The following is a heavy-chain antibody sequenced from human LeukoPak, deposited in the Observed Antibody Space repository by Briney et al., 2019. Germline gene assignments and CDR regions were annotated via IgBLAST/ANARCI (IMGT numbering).Heavy chain of an antibody. CDR2: ISGSGGST. J-gene: IGHJ4*02. D-gene: IGHD4-23*01. Sequence: GGSLRLSCAASGFTFSSYAMSWVRQAPGKGLEWVSAISGSGGSTYYADSVKGRFTISRDNSKNTLYLQMNSLRGEDTAVYYCAKDGGKGEYYFDYWGQGTLVTVSS. CDR1: GFTFSSYA. CDR3: AKDGGKGEYYFDY. V-gene: IGHV3-23*01.